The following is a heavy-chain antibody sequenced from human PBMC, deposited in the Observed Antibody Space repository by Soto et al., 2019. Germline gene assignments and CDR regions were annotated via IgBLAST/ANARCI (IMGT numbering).Heavy chain of an antibody. J-gene: IGHJ6*02. D-gene: IGHD3-3*01. CDR2: INPSGGST. CDR3: ARGGTIFGVVIYYYYGMDV. CDR1: GYTFTSYY. Sequence: ASVKVSCKASGYTFTSYYMHWVRQAPGQGLEWMGIINPSGGSTSYAQKFQGRVTMTRDTSTSTVYMELSSLRSEDTAVYYCARGGTIFGVVIYYYYGMDVWGQGTTVPVSS. V-gene: IGHV1-46*01.